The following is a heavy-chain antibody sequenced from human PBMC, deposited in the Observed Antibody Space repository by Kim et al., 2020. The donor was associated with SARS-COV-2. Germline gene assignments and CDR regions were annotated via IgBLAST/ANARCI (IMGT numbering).Heavy chain of an antibody. CDR3: ARQVRAAGGKDY. J-gene: IGHJ4*02. Sequence: RYSPSFQGQVTISADKSISTAYLQWSSLKASDTAMYYCARQVRAAGGKDYWGQGTLVTVSS. D-gene: IGHD6-13*01. V-gene: IGHV5-51*01.